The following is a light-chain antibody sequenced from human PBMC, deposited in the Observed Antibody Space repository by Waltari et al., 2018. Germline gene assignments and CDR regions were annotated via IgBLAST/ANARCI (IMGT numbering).Light chain of an antibody. J-gene: IGLJ2*01. Sequence: QSVLTQSPSASGTSGQRVTIPCSGSSSNIGRDIVNWYRHLPGTAPKLLTYNNKQRPSGVPDRFSGSKSGTSASLAISGLQSEDEADYYCAAWDDSLNGVVFGGGTKLSVL. V-gene: IGLV1-44*01. CDR1: SSNIGRDI. CDR2: NNK. CDR3: AAWDDSLNGVV.